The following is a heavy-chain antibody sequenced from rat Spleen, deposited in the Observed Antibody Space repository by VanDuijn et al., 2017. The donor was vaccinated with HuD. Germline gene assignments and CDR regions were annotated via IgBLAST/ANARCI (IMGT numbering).Heavy chain of an antibody. Sequence: EVQLVESGGGLVQPGSSLKLSCVASGFTFHNYWMTWIRQAPGKGLEWVASITNTGGGIYYPDSVKGRFTISRDNAQNTLYLQMNSLRSEDTATYYCTRSGNYALDAWGQGASVTVSS. CDR2: ITNTGGGI. V-gene: IGHV5-31*01. CDR1: GFTFHNYW. J-gene: IGHJ4*01. D-gene: IGHD1-11*01. CDR3: TRSGNYALDA.